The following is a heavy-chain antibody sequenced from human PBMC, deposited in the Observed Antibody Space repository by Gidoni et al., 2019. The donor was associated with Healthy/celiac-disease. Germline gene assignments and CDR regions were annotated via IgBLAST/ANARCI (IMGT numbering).Heavy chain of an antibody. CDR1: GLPFRSDG. CDR3: AILGYCSSTSCYTHYYYYGMDV. V-gene: IGHV3-30*03. CDR2: ISYDGSNK. Sequence: QVQLVESGGGGGQPGRSQRLSCAASGLPFRSDGLHWDRQAPGKGLEWLAVISYDGSNKYYADSVKGRFTISRDNSKNTLYLQMNSLRAEDTAVYYCAILGYCSSTSCYTHYYYYGMDVWGQGTTVTVSS. J-gene: IGHJ6*02. D-gene: IGHD2-2*02.